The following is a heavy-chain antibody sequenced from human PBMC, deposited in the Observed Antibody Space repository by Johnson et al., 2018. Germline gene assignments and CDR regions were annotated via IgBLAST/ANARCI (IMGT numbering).Heavy chain of an antibody. CDR1: GFTFNDAW. Sequence: EVQLLESGGGLVKPGGSLRLSCAASGFTFNDAWMSWVRQAPGKGLEWVGRIKRKTDGGTTAYAAPVKGRFTISRDDSKNTLYLQMSSLKIEDTAVYYCTTDQQLITGYYYYMDGWGKGTTVTGSS. V-gene: IGHV3-15*05. D-gene: IGHD6-13*01. CDR2: IKRKTDGGTT. J-gene: IGHJ6*03. CDR3: TTDQQLITGYYYYMDG.